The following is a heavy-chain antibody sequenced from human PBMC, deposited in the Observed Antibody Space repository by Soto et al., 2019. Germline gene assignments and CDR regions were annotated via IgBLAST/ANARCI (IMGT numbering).Heavy chain of an antibody. Sequence: QVQLVQSGAEVKKPESSVKVSCKAPGGTFSTYAISWVRQAPGQGLEWMGGIIPMFGTANYAQRFQDRVTITADESTSTDDVELSSLRSEGTAVYCCASGIQLWLRRINPGYPGWGQGTLVTVSS. V-gene: IGHV1-69*12. D-gene: IGHD5-18*01. CDR2: IIPMFGTA. CDR3: ASGIQLWLRRINPGYPG. J-gene: IGHJ4*02. CDR1: GGTFSTYA.